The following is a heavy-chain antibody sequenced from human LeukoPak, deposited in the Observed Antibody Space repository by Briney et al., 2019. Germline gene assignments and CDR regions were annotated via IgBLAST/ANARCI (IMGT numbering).Heavy chain of an antibody. CDR1: GYNFVGYY. J-gene: IGHJ1*01. Sequence: ASVKVSCKASGYNFVGYYLHWVRLAPGQGLEWMAWIDPYTGNTHYAQKFQGRITVTRDTSLSTTYMELNWLTSDDTALYYCAREYSASEHRGQGTLVTVSS. V-gene: IGHV1-2*02. D-gene: IGHD5-12*01. CDR3: AREYSASEH. CDR2: IDPYTGNT.